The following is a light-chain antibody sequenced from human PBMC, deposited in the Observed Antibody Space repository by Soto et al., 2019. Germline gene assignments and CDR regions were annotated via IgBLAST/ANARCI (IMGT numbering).Light chain of an antibody. V-gene: IGKV3-20*01. CDR2: EAS. CDR1: QSGSGSY. J-gene: IGKJ2*01. Sequence: EIVLTQSLVTLSLSPGARVALSCRASQSGSGSYLAWYQQKPGQAPWLLIYEASRRAPGIPDRFSGSGSGTDFILTISRLEREDLALYFCQQYGISPHTFGQGTK. CDR3: QQYGISPHT.